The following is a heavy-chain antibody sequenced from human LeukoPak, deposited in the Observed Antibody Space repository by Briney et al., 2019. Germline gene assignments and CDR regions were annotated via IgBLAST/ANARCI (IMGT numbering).Heavy chain of an antibody. V-gene: IGHV1-18*01. J-gene: IGHJ4*02. CDR2: ISAYNGNT. D-gene: IGHD2-2*01. CDR3: ARDYPPYCSSSSCSSSGY. Sequence: GASVKVSCKASAYTFTSYAMNWVRQAPGQGLEWMGWISAYNGNTNYAQKLQGRVTMTTDTPTSTAYMELRSLRSDDTAVYYCARDYPPYCSSSSCSSSGYWGQGTLVTVSS. CDR1: AYTFTSYA.